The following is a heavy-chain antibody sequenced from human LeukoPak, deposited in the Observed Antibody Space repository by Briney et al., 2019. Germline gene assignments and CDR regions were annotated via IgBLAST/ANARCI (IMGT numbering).Heavy chain of an antibody. CDR1: GFTFSSYG. Sequence: GGSLRLSCAASGFTFSSYGMHWVRQAPGKGLEWVAVISYDGRNKYYADSVKGRFAISRDNSKNTLYLQMNRLRVEYTAVYFCAKAESSGYHYGSDYWGQGTLVTVSS. CDR3: AKAESSGYHYGSDY. V-gene: IGHV3-30*18. D-gene: IGHD3-22*01. J-gene: IGHJ4*02. CDR2: ISYDGRNK.